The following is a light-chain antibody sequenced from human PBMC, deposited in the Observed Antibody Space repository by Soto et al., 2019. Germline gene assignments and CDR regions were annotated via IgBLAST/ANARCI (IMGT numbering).Light chain of an antibody. CDR1: QSISRW. J-gene: IGKJ1*01. Sequence: DIQMTHCPCTLSAPVGDRVTITCRASQSISRWLAWCQQKPGKVTNLLIYKASGLNSGVPSRFSGSGSGTEFTLIIRSLQSEDSAVYYCQQYNSWLWTFGQGTKVDIK. CDR3: QQYNSWLWT. V-gene: IGKV1-5*03. CDR2: KAS.